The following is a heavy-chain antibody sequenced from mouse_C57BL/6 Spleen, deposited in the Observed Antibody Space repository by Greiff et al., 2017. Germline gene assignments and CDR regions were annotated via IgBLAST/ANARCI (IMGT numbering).Heavy chain of an antibody. D-gene: IGHD1-1*01. CDR2: INPSTGGT. Sequence: EVQLVESGPELVKPGASVKISCKASGYSFTGYYMNWVKQSPEKSLEWIGEINPSTGGTTYNQKFKAKATLTVDKSSSTAYMQLKSLTSEDSAVYYCARYYYFAYWGQGTLVTVSA. CDR3: ARYYYFAY. V-gene: IGHV1-42*01. CDR1: GYSFTGYY. J-gene: IGHJ3*01.